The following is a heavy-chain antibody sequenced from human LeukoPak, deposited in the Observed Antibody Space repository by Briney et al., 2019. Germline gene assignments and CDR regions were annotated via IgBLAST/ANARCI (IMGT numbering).Heavy chain of an antibody. V-gene: IGHV1-18*01. Sequence: GASVKVSCKASGYTFTSYGISWVRQAPGQGLEWMGWISAYNGNTNYAQKLQGRVTMTTDTSTSTAYMELRSLRSDDTAVYYCARVLGSARMVYALYFDYRGQGTLVTVSS. CDR1: GYTFTSYG. CDR2: ISAYNGNT. CDR3: ARVLGSARMVYALYFDY. D-gene: IGHD2-8*01. J-gene: IGHJ4*02.